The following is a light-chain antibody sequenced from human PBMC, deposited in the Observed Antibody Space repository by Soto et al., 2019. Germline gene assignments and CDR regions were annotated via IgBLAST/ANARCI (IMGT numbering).Light chain of an antibody. CDR2: AAS. Sequence: DLQMTQSPSSLSAFVGDRVTITCRASRYINTFLNWYQHKPGKAPALLIYAASRLQSGGPSRFTGSGSGYNFTLAITRLQPEDSATFYCQQSYSTPRTFGQGTKVDI. CDR1: RYINTF. CDR3: QQSYSTPRT. J-gene: IGKJ1*01. V-gene: IGKV1-39*01.